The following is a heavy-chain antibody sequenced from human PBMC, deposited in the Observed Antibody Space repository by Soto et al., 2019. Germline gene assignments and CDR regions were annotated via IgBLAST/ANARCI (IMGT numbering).Heavy chain of an antibody. J-gene: IGHJ6*03. CDR2: VSYSGSA. D-gene: IGHD1-7*01. Sequence: SETLSITFTVCGDSFSGGTHDWGWIRRPPGKGLEWIGSVSYSGSASYNPSLESRVTLSVGTSRTQFSLTLTSVTATDSAIYYCARLPLAGTSTFHYHYVDVWGKGTTVTVSS. CDR3: ARLPLAGTSTFHYHYVDV. V-gene: IGHV4-39*01. CDR1: GDSFSGGTHD.